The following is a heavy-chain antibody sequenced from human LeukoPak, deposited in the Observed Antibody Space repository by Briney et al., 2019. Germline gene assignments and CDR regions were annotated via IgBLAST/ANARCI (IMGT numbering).Heavy chain of an antibody. CDR1: GFTVSSNY. D-gene: IGHD3-10*01. Sequence: GGSLRLSCAASGFTVSSNYMSWVRRAPGKGLEWVSVIYSGGSTYYADSVKGRFTISRDNSKNTLYLQMNSLRAEDTAVYYCARWARADSDYWGQGTLVTVSS. J-gene: IGHJ4*02. CDR3: ARWARADSDY. CDR2: IYSGGST. V-gene: IGHV3-66*01.